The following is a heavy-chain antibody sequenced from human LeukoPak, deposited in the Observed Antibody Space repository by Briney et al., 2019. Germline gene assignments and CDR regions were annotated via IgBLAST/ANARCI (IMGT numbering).Heavy chain of an antibody. J-gene: IGHJ4*02. CDR1: GESLSGYY. V-gene: IGHV4-34*01. Sequence: SSETLSLTCAVYGESLSGYYWSWIWQPPGKGLEWIGEISHGGSTNYNPSLNSRVTISVDTSENQFSLKLHSVTAADTALYYCARTYCTATSCYAPFDSWGRGTLVTVSS. CDR2: ISHGGST. CDR3: ARTYCTATSCYAPFDS. D-gene: IGHD2-2*01.